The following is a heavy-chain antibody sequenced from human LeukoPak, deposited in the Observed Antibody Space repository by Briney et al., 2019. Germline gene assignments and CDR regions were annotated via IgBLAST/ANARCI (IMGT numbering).Heavy chain of an antibody. J-gene: IGHJ4*02. CDR1: GYTFTGYY. V-gene: IGHV1-2*02. CDR3: ARLYSTIYSSGWYDGGYYFDY. Sequence: ASVKVSCKASGYTFTGYYMHWVRQAPGQGLEWMGWINPNSGGTNYAQKFQGRVTMTRDTSISTAYMELRSLRSDDTAVYYCARLYSTIYSSGWYDGGYYFDYWGQGTLVTVSS. CDR2: INPNSGGT. D-gene: IGHD6-19*01.